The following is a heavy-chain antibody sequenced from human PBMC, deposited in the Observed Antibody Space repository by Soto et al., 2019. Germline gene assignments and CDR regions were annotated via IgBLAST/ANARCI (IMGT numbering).Heavy chain of an antibody. CDR2: IDAGNGNT. CDR1: GYTFITYA. J-gene: IGHJ4*02. V-gene: IGHV1-3*01. CDR3: ARDRHYYDSSGSSYYFDY. Sequence: ASVKVSCKASGYTFITYAVHWVRQAPGQRLEWMGRIDAGNGNTRYSRTFQGRVTITRDTSASTIYMELSSLNSEDTAVFYCARDRHYYDSSGSSYYFDYWGQGTLVTVSS. D-gene: IGHD3-22*01.